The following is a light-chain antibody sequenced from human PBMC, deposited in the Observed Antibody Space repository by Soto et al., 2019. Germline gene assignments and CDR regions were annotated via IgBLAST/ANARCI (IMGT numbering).Light chain of an antibody. J-gene: IGLJ1*01. V-gene: IGLV2-14*01. CDR2: EVS. Sequence: QSALTQPASVSGSPGQSITRSCTGTSSDVGGYNYVSWYQQHPGKAPKLMIYEVSNRPSGVSNRFSGSKSGNTASLTISGLQAEDEADYYCSSYTSSSTHNYVFGTGTKVTVL. CDR3: SSYTSSSTHNYV. CDR1: SSDVGGYNY.